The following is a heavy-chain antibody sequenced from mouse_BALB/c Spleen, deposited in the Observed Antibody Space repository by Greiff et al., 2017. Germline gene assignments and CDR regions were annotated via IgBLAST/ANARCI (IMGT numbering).Heavy chain of an antibody. V-gene: IGHV1-69*02. D-gene: IGHD1-1*01. Sequence: VQLQQPGAELVKPGAPVKLSCKASGYTFTSYWMNWVKQRPGRGLEWIGRIDPSDSETHYNQKFKDKATLTVDKSSSTAYIQLSSLTSEDSAVYYCARDGSSYDFDVWGAGTTVTVSS. CDR2: IDPSDSET. CDR1: GYTFTSYW. J-gene: IGHJ1*01. CDR3: ARDGSSYDFDV.